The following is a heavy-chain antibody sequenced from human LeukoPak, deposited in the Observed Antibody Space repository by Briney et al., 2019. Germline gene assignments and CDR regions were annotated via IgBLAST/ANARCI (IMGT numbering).Heavy chain of an antibody. D-gene: IGHD6-13*01. V-gene: IGHV4-4*02. J-gene: IGHJ4*02. CDR3: ARDRYSSSWYYFDY. CDR2: IYHSGST. Sequence: PLETLSLTCAVSGGSISSSNWWSWVRQPPGKGLEWIGEIYHSGSTNYNPSLKSRVTISVDKSKNQFSLKLSSVTAADTAVYYCARDRYSSSWYYFDYWGQGTLVTVSS. CDR1: GGSISSSNW.